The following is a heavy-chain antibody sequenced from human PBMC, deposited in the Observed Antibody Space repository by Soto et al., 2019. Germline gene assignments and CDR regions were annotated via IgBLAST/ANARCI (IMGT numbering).Heavy chain of an antibody. Sequence: SETLSLTCTVSGGSMRNYFWTWIRQPPGKGLEWLGYIHYSGTTSFFPSYNPSLRSRVTISEDASKNQFSLKLLSVTTADTAVYFCAAGEASSRNLAPYYLDFWGQGTLVTVSS. V-gene: IGHV4-59*01. CDR1: GGSMRNYF. J-gene: IGHJ4*02. CDR2: IHYSGTT. D-gene: IGHD6-13*01. CDR3: AAGEASSRNLAPYYLDF.